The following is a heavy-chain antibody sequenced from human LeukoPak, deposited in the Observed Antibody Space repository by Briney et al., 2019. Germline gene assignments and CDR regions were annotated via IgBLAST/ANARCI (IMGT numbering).Heavy chain of an antibody. Sequence: GGSLRLSCAASGFTFSYYGMHWVRQAPGKGLEWVAAIQSDGSIEYYADSVKGRLIISRDNSKNTLYLQMNSLRAEDTAVYYCAKVLGGYCSSTSCYFFDYWGQGTLVTVSS. CDR2: IQSDGSIE. V-gene: IGHV3-30*02. J-gene: IGHJ4*02. D-gene: IGHD2-2*01. CDR3: AKVLGGYCSSTSCYFFDY. CDR1: GFTFSYYG.